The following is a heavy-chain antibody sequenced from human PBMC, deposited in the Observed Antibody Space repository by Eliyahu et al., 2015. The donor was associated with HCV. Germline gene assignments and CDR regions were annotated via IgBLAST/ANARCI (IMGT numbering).Heavy chain of an antibody. V-gene: IGHV4-34*01. CDR1: GGSFXXYY. J-gene: IGHJ4*02. CDR2: INHSGST. Sequence: QVQLQQWGAGLLKPSETLSLTCAVYGGSFXXYYWSWIRQPPGKGLEWIGEINHSGSTNYNPSLKSRVTISVDTSKNQFSLKLSSVTAADTAVYYCARGYKARKARVAHHGYFDYWGQGTLVTVSS. CDR3: ARGYKARKARVAHHGYFDY. D-gene: IGHD5-18*01.